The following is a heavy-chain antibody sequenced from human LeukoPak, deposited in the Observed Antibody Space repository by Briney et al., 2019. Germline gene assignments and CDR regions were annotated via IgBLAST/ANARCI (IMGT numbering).Heavy chain of an antibody. D-gene: IGHD4-17*01. Sequence: SETLSPTCTVSGGSISSYYWSWIRQPPGKGLEWIGYIYYSGSTNYNPSLKSRVTISVDTSKNQFSLKLSSVTAADTAVYYCARGTTVTAGWGQGTLVTVSS. CDR2: IYYSGST. CDR1: GGSISSYY. J-gene: IGHJ4*02. CDR3: ARGTTVTAG. V-gene: IGHV4-59*01.